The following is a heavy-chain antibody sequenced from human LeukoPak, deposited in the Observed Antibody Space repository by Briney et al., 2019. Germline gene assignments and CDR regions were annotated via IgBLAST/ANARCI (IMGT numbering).Heavy chain of an antibody. V-gene: IGHV1-8*01. D-gene: IGHD4-17*01. Sequence: GASVKVPCKASGYTFTSYDINWVRQATGQGLEWMGWMNPNSGNTGYAQKFQGRVTMTRNTSISTAYMELSSLRSEDTAVYYRARSTVSEPFDYWGQGTLVTVSS. CDR2: MNPNSGNT. CDR3: ARSTVSEPFDY. J-gene: IGHJ4*02. CDR1: GYTFTSYD.